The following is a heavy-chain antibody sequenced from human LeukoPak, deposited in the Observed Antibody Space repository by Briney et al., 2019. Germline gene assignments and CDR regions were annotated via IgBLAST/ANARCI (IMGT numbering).Heavy chain of an antibody. CDR1: GGSISSTSYY. Sequence: SETLSLTCAVSGGSISSTSYYWAWIRQPPGKGLEWIGTIYDSGSTYHNPSLKSRVTMSVDTSRNQFSMKLSSVDAAETAVYYCAKAGVRYFDSSGLYAFDFWGQGTTVTVSS. CDR3: AKAGVRYFDSSGLYAFDF. J-gene: IGHJ3*01. D-gene: IGHD3-22*01. CDR2: IYDSGST. V-gene: IGHV4-39*01.